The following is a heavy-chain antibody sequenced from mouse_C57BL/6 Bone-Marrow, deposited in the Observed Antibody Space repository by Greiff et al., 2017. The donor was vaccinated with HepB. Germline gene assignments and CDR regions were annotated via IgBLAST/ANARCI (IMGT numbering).Heavy chain of an antibody. D-gene: IGHD2-5*01. CDR2: INSDGGST. J-gene: IGHJ4*01. CDR1: EYEFPSHD. V-gene: IGHV5-2*01. Sequence: VQLQQSGGGLVQPGESLKLSCESNEYEFPSHDMSWVRKTPEKRLELVAAINSDGGSTYYPDTMERRFIIYRDNTKKTLYLQMSSLRSEDSALYYWPVPSYYSNHYYAMDYWGQGTSVTVSS. CDR3: PVPSYYSNHYYAMDY.